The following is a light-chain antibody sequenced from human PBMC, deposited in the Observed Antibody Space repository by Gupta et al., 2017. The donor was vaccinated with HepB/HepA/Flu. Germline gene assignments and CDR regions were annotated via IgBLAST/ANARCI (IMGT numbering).Light chain of an antibody. CDR3: QPLNSYHPRFT. J-gene: IGKJ3*01. Sequence: DIQLTQSPSFLSASVGDRVTITCRARQGISSYLDWYEQKPGKAPKLLIYVASTWQRGFRSNCSGSGSGTESXLTLTSXHPEDFATYYSQPLNSYHPRFTFGXGTKVDIK. V-gene: IGKV1-9*01. CDR1: QGISSY. CDR2: VAS.